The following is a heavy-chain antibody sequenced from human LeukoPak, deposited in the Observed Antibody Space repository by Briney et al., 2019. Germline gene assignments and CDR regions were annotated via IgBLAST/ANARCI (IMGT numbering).Heavy chain of an antibody. CDR2: ISAGGGTI. V-gene: IGHV3-48*02. Sequence: GGSLRLSCAASGFAFSTYTLNWVRQAPGKGLEWPSYISAGGGTIYYAASVKCRFTVSRDNAKNSLYLQMNSLRDEDTAVYYCARGSYFDYWGQGTLVTVSS. CDR3: ARGSYFDY. J-gene: IGHJ4*02. CDR1: GFAFSTYT.